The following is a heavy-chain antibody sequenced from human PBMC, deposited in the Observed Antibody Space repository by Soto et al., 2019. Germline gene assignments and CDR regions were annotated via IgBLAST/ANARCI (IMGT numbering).Heavy chain of an antibody. V-gene: IGHV1-18*01. Sequence: ASVTVSCKASGYTFTSSGISWVRQTPGQGLEWMGWISAYNGNTNYAQKLQGRVTMTTNTSTSTAYMELRSLRSDDTAVYYGARVGNTVTRYYYYGMDVWGQGTTVTVSS. CDR3: ARVGNTVTRYYYYGMDV. CDR1: GYTFTSSG. J-gene: IGHJ6*02. D-gene: IGHD4-17*01. CDR2: ISAYNGNT.